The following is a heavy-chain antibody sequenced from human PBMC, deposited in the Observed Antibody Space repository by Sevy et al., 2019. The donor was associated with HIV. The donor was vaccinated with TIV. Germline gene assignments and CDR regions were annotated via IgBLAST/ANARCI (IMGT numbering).Heavy chain of an antibody. CDR1: GFIFSSYG. Sequence: GGSLRLSCAASGFIFSSYGMHWVRQAPGKGLEWVAIISYDGGTKYYAESMKGRFAISRDNSKNTLYLEMNSLRAEDTAVYYCAKDLSNRYDFRTSFDYWGQGTLVTVSS. D-gene: IGHD3-3*01. J-gene: IGHJ4*02. CDR2: ISYDGGTK. CDR3: AKDLSNRYDFRTSFDY. V-gene: IGHV3-30*18.